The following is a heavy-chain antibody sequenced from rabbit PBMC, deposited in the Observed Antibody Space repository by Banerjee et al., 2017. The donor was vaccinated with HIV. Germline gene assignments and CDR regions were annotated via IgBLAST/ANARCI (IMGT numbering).Heavy chain of an antibody. CDR2: IYAGSSGST. CDR3: ARWTNSFNYRYFNL. Sequence: QQQLEESGGGLVKPGASLTLTCTASGFSFSSGYWMCWVRQAPGKGLEWIACIYAGSSGSTYFASWAKGRFTISKTSSTTVTLQMTSLTAADTATYFCARWTNSFNYRYFNLWGPGTLVTVS. V-gene: IGHV1S45*01. D-gene: IGHD1-1*01. CDR1: GFSFSSGYW. J-gene: IGHJ4*01.